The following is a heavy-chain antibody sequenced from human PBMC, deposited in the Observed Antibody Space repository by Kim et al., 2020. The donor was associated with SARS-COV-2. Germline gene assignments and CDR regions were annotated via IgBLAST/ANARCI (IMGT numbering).Heavy chain of an antibody. V-gene: IGHV1-69*01. D-gene: IGHD1-26*01. Sequence: YDTTFKGRVTIPADESTSTAYMELSSLRSEDTAVYYCARDEGATSWFDPWGQGTLVTVSS. J-gene: IGHJ5*02. CDR3: ARDEGATSWFDP.